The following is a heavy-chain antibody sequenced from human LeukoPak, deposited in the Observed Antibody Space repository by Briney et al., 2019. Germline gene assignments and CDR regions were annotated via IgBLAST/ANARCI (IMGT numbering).Heavy chain of an antibody. D-gene: IGHD2-15*01. CDR3: AKFALRYCSGGSCHPFDY. Sequence: GGTLRLSCAASGFTFSSYGMSWVRQAPGKGLEWVSAISGSGGSTYYADSVKGRFIISRDNSKNTLYLQMNSLRAEDTAVYYCAKFALRYCSGGSCHPFDYWGQGTLVTVSS. CDR2: ISGSGGST. CDR1: GFTFSSYG. J-gene: IGHJ4*02. V-gene: IGHV3-23*01.